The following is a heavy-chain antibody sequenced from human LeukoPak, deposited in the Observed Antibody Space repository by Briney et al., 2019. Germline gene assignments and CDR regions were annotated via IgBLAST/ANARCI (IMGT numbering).Heavy chain of an antibody. Sequence: HGESLKISCKSSGYSFTTYWISWVRQMPGKGLEWMGRIDPSDSYTNYSPSFQGQVTISADKSTSTAYLQWSSLRASDTAIYYCARLLIAMTDYWGQGTLVTVSS. CDR1: GYSFTTYW. V-gene: IGHV5-10-1*04. CDR3: ARLLIAMTDY. J-gene: IGHJ4*02. CDR2: IDPSDSYT. D-gene: IGHD5-18*01.